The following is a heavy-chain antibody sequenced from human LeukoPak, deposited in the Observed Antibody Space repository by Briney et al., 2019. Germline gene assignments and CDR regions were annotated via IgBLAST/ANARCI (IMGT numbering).Heavy chain of an antibody. CDR1: GFTFSTYE. V-gene: IGHV3-48*03. J-gene: IGHJ4*02. CDR2: ISGTGNAI. CDR3: ARESPGGY. D-gene: IGHD3-10*01. Sequence: GGSLRLSCAASGFTFSTYEINRFRQAPGRGMEWVSYISGTGNAIYYADSVKGRFTISRDNAKDSLYLQMNSVRVEDTAVYYCARESPGGYWGQGPLVTVSS.